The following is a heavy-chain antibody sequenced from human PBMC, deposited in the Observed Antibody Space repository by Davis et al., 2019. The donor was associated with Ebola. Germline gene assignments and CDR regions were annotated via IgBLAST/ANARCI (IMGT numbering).Heavy chain of an antibody. J-gene: IGHJ4*02. Sequence: PSETLSLTCAVSGYSISSGYYWGWIRQPPGKGLEWIGSIYHSGSTYYNPSLKSRVTISVDTSKNQFSLKLSSVTAADTAVYYCARDGSSSRGDYWGQGTLVTVSS. CDR1: GYSISSGYY. CDR3: ARDGSSSRGDY. D-gene: IGHD6-6*01. CDR2: IYHSGST. V-gene: IGHV4-38-2*02.